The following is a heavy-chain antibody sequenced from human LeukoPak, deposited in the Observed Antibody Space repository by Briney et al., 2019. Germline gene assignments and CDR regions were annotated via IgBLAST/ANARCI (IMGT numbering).Heavy chain of an antibody. CDR3: ARGNTMSFDY. Sequence: PGGSLRLSCAASVFTFSSFSMNWVRHALGKGLEWVSSLSSISSYIYYADSVKGRFTISRDKAKKLLCLQMNSLRAEDTVVYYCARGNTMSFDYWGQGTLVTVSS. V-gene: IGHV3-21*01. D-gene: IGHD3-10*02. J-gene: IGHJ4*02. CDR1: VFTFSSFS. CDR2: LSSISSYI.